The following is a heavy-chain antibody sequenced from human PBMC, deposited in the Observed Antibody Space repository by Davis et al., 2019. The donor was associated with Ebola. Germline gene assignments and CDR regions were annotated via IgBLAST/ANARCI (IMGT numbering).Heavy chain of an antibody. CDR3: ARALYYGSSGHDY. V-gene: IGHV3-64*01. J-gene: IGHJ4*02. Sequence: GESLKISCAASGFTFSSYAMHWVRQAPGKGLEYVSAISSNGGSTYYANSVKGRFTISRDNSKNTLYLQMGSLRAEDMAVYYCARALYYGSSGHDYWGQGTLVTVSS. CDR1: GFTFSSYA. D-gene: IGHD3-22*01. CDR2: ISSNGGST.